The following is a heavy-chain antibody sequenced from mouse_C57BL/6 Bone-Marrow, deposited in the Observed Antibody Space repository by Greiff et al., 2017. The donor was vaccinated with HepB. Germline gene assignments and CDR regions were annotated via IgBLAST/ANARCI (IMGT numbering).Heavy chain of an antibody. Sequence: QVPLQHPGAVLVKPWASVLMSCQASGFTFPSFWISWVKPRPGHGLAWIGVIYPGFGCTNYNEKFKSKATLTVDTSSSTAYMQLSSLTSEDSAVYYCARNWADYWGQGTTLTVSA. J-gene: IGHJ2*01. CDR3: ARNWADY. CDR2: IYPGFGCT. D-gene: IGHD4-1*01. V-gene: IGHV1-55*01. CDR1: GFTFPSFW.